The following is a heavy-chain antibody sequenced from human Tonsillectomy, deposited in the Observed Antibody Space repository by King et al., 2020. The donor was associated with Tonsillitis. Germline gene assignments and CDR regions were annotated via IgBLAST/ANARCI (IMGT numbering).Heavy chain of an antibody. J-gene: IGHJ6*03. D-gene: IGHD3-3*01. CDR2: INHSGST. CDR3: ARGGGTIFGVIVADSYYYYMDV. CDR1: GGSFSGYY. V-gene: IGHV4-34*01. Sequence: VQLQQWGARLLKPSETLSLTCAVYGGSFSGYYWTWIRQPPGKGLEWIGEINHSGSTSYNPSLKSRVTMSVDTSKNQFSLTLSSVTAADTAVYYCARGGGTIFGVIVADSYYYYMDVWGKGTTVTVSS.